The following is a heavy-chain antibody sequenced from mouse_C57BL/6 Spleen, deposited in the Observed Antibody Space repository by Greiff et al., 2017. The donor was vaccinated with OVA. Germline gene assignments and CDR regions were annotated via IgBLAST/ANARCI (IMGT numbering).Heavy chain of an antibody. V-gene: IGHV14-4*01. Sequence: EVKLQQSGAELVRPGASVKLSCTASGFTFTDYFMHWVKQRPEQGLEWIGWIDPENGDTEYAPKFQGKATLTADTSSNTAYLQLSSLTSEDTAVYYCTTTGSSPDYWGQGTTLTVSS. CDR1: GFTFTDYF. CDR3: TTTGSSPDY. CDR2: IDPENGDT. D-gene: IGHD1-1*01. J-gene: IGHJ2*01.